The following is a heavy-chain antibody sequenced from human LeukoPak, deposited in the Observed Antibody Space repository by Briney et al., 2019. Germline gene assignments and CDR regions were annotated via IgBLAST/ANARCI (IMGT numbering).Heavy chain of an antibody. Sequence: GGSLRLSCAASGFTFTNYSMNWVRQAPGKGLEWVSTISGGGGSTYYADSVKGRFTISRDNSKNTLYLQVNSLRAEDTAVYYCAKGGKWDVTPFDYWGQGTLVTVSS. D-gene: IGHD1-26*01. CDR3: AKGGKWDVTPFDY. CDR2: ISGGGGST. V-gene: IGHV3-23*01. CDR1: GFTFTNYS. J-gene: IGHJ4*02.